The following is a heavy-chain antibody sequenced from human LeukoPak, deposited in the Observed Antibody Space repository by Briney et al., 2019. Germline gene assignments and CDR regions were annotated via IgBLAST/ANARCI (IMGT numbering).Heavy chain of an antibody. Sequence: SETLSLTCGVSGGAVSSTNWWTWIRQPPGKGLEWIGEVHLDGRTNFNPSLKSRLTMSVDLSENHVSLKLTSVTAADTAVYYCAREGGFYRPLDYSGQGTLVTVSS. J-gene: IGHJ4*02. CDR2: VHLDGRT. CDR3: AREGGFYRPLDY. V-gene: IGHV4-4*02. D-gene: IGHD6-25*01. CDR1: GGAVSSTNW.